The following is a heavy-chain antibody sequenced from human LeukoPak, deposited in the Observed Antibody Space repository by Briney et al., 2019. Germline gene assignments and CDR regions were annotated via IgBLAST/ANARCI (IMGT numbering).Heavy chain of an antibody. V-gene: IGHV4-39*07. D-gene: IGHD3-22*01. CDR2: IYYSGST. CDR3: ARVNYYDSSGLFDY. Sequence: SETLSLTCTVSGGSISSSSYYWGWIRQPPGKGLEWIGSIYYSGSTYYNPSLKSRVTISVDTSKNQFSLKLSSVTAADTAVYYCARVNYYDSSGLFDYWGQGTLVTASS. CDR1: GGSISSSSYY. J-gene: IGHJ4*02.